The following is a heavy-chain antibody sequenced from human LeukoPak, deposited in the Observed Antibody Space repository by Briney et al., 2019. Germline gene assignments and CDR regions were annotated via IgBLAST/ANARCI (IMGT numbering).Heavy chain of an antibody. CDR2: IIPIFGTA. J-gene: IGHJ4*02. CDR1: GGTFSSYA. D-gene: IGHD3-22*01. CDR3: ASTDYYDSSGYHLRY. Sequence: SVKVSCKASGGTFSSYAISWVRQAPGQGLEWMGGIIPIFGTANYAQKFQGRVTITTDESTSTAYMELSSLRSEDTAVFYCASTDYYDSSGYHLRYWGQGTLVTVSS. V-gene: IGHV1-69*05.